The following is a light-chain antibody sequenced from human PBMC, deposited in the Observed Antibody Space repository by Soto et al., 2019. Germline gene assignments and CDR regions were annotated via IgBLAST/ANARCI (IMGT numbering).Light chain of an antibody. V-gene: IGLV2-23*01. J-gene: IGLJ2*01. Sequence: QSVLTQPASVSGSPGQTITISCTGTSNDVGSYNLVSWYQQYPGKAPKLMIYEGSKRPSGVSNRFSGSKSGNTASLTISGLQTEDEADYYCCSYSSSSTVVFGGGTKLTVL. CDR2: EGS. CDR3: CSYSSSSTVV. CDR1: SNDVGSYNL.